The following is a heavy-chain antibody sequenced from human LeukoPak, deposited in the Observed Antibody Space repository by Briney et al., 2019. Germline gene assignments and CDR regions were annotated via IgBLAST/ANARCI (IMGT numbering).Heavy chain of an antibody. CDR3: ARGGGGYYGSGSYLIDH. D-gene: IGHD3-10*01. CDR2: ISVYNGNT. J-gene: IGHJ4*02. Sequence: ASVKVSCKASGYSFRNYGISWVRQAPGQGLEYMGWISVYNGNTNYTQRLQGRVTMTADTSTSTVYMELRSLRYDDTAVYYCARGGGGYYGSGSYLIDHWGEGALVTVFS. CDR1: GYSFRNYG. V-gene: IGHV1-18*01.